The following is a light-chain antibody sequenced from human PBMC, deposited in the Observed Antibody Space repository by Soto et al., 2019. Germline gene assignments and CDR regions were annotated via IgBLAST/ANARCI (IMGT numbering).Light chain of an antibody. CDR1: SRDIGDYNY. V-gene: IGLV2-14*03. CDR2: DVS. J-gene: IGLJ3*02. Sequence: QSALTQPSSVSGSPGQSVTISCTGTSRDIGDYNYVYWYQQSPGKAPRLMIYDVSSRASGVSSRFSGSKSGNTASLTISWLQPDDEADYYCSSYAVAVVLFGGGTKVTVL. CDR3: SSYAVAVVL.